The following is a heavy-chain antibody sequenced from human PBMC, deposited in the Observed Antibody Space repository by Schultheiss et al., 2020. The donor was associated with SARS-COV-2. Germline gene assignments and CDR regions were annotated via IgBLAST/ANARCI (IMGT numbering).Heavy chain of an antibody. D-gene: IGHD6-6*01. CDR1: GGSISSYY. CDR3: ARGASIAARPKRVTYYYYYMDV. CDR2: IYTSGST. J-gene: IGHJ6*03. V-gene: IGHV4-4*07. Sequence: SETLSLTCTVSGGSISSYYWSWIRQPAGKGLEWIGRIYTSGSTNYNPSLKSRVTMSVDTSKNQFSLKLSSVTAADTAVYYCARGASIAARPKRVTYYYYYMDVWGKGTTVTVSS.